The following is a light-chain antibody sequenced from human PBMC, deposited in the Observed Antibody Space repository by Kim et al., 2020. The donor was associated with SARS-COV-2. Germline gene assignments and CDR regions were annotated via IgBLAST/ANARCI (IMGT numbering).Light chain of an antibody. J-gene: IGKJ5*01. CDR2: GAS. CDR1: QSVAL. Sequence: EIVMTQSPATLSVSPGERVTLSCRASQSVALLAWYQQKPGQAPRLVIHGASTRATGIPARFSGSGSGTEFTLTISSLQSEDFAIYYCQQYNEWPSTFGQGTRLEIK. CDR3: QQYNEWPST. V-gene: IGKV3-15*01.